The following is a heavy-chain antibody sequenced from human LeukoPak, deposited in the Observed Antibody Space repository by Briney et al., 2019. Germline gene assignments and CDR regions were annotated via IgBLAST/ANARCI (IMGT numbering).Heavy chain of an antibody. CDR2: INSDGSST. J-gene: IGHJ4*02. D-gene: IGHD4-23*01. CDR3: ARGAWKTEHTGVTNY. CDR1: GFTLSNYW. V-gene: IGHV3-74*01. Sequence: GGSLRLSCAASGFTLSNYWMHWVRQAPGKGLVWVSRINSDGSSTSYADSVKGRLTISRDNAKNTLYLEMSSLTAEDTAVYYCARGAWKTEHTGVTNYWGQGTLVTVSS.